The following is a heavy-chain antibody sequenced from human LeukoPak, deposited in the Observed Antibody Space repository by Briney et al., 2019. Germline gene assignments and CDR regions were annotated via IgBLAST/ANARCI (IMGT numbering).Heavy chain of an antibody. CDR2: INAGNGNT. CDR3: ARGPRTTVTSRSLGY. CDR1: GYTFTSYA. Sequence: ASVKVSCKASGYTFTSYAMHWVRQAPGQRLEWMGWINAGNGNTKYSQKFQGRVTITRNTSISTAYMELSSLRSEDTAVYYCARGPRTTVTSRSLGYWGQGTLVTVSS. J-gene: IGHJ4*02. D-gene: IGHD4-11*01. V-gene: IGHV1-3*01.